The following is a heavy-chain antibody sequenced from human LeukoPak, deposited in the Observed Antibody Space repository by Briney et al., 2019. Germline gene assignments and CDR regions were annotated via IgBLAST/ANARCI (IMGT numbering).Heavy chain of an antibody. CDR3: ARARDYYDSSGYYNY. Sequence: PSETLSLTCAVYGGSFSGYYWSWIRQPPGKGLEWIGEINHSGSPNYNPSLKSRLTISVDTSKNQFSLKLSSVTAADTAVYYCARARDYYDSSGYYNYWGQGTLVTVSS. D-gene: IGHD3-22*01. V-gene: IGHV4-34*01. CDR1: GGSFSGYY. J-gene: IGHJ4*02. CDR2: INHSGSP.